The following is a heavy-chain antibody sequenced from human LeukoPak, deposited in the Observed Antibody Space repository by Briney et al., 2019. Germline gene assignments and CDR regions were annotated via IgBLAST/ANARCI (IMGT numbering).Heavy chain of an antibody. CDR2: ISGSGGST. V-gene: IGHV3-23*01. D-gene: IGHD6-13*01. CDR3: AKDIAAAGTGWYFDL. CDR1: GFTFSSYA. J-gene: IGHJ2*01. Sequence: GGSLRLSCAASGFTFSSYAMSRVRQAPGKGLGWVSAISGSGGSTYYADSVKGRFTVSRDNAKNSLYLQMNSLRAEDTALYYCAKDIAAAGTGWYFDLWGRGTLVTVSS.